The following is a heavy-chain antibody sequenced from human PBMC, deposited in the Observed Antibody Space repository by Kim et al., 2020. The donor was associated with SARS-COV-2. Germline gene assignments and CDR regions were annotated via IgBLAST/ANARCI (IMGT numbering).Heavy chain of an antibody. CDR3: ARDMNPTVYDY. J-gene: IGHJ4*02. V-gene: IGHV1-3*01. D-gene: IGHD4-4*01. CDR2: T. Sequence: TKDYQKFQGRVTISRDTSANTASMALRSLRIEDTAFYYCARDMNPTVYDYWGQGTLVTVSS.